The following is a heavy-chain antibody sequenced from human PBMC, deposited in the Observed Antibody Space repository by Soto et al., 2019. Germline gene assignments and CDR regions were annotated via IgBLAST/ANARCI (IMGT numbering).Heavy chain of an antibody. CDR1: GGSISSYY. V-gene: IGHV3-11*05. D-gene: IGHD3-10*01. J-gene: IGHJ4*02. Sequence: PSETLSLTCTVSGGSISSYYWSWIRQDPGKGLEWVSYIGRSSSYTNYADSVKGRFSISRDNSKNTVYLQMNSLRAEDTAVYYCAKDPESEIQWFYYFESWGQGTLVTVSS. CDR3: AKDPESEIQWFYYFES. CDR2: IGRSSSYT.